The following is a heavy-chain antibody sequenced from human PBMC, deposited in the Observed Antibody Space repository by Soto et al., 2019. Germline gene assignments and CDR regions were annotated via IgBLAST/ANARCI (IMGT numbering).Heavy chain of an antibody. Sequence: PVGSLRLSCAASGFTFSSYAMSWVRQAPGKGLEWVSAISGSGGSTYYADSVKGRFTISRDNSKNTLYLQMNSLRAEDTAVYYCAKDPGQLWSLYYYYGMDVWGQGTTVTVSS. V-gene: IGHV3-23*01. CDR1: GFTFSSYA. CDR2: ISGSGGST. J-gene: IGHJ6*02. CDR3: AKDPGQLWSLYYYYGMDV. D-gene: IGHD5-18*01.